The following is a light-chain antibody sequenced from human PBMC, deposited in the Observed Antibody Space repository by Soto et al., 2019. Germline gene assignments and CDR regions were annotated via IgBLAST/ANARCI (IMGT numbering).Light chain of an antibody. CDR1: QGISSY. CDR2: AAS. CDR3: QQLSTYPLT. V-gene: IGKV1-9*01. Sequence: DIQMTQSPSSLSASVGDSVTITCRASQGISSYLAWYQHKPGKAPKLLIYAASTLQSGVPSRFSGSGSGTDFTLTISSLQPEDFATYYCQQLSTYPLTFGGGTKVDIK. J-gene: IGKJ4*01.